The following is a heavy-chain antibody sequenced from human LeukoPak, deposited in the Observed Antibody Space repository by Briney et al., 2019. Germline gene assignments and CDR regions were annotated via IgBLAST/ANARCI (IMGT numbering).Heavy chain of an antibody. CDR2: IIRINIYK. J-gene: IGHJ4*02. CDR1: GFTFSSYT. V-gene: IGHV3-21*01. D-gene: IGHD3-22*01. Sequence: GGTLRLSCAASGFTFSSYTMNGFRLAPGKGLDWVSSIIRINIYKYYADSVKGRFTISGDNAKNSLYLQMNSLRAEDTAVYYCANSRYDSSGYYGMIGYWGQGTLVTVSS. CDR3: ANSRYDSSGYYGMIGY.